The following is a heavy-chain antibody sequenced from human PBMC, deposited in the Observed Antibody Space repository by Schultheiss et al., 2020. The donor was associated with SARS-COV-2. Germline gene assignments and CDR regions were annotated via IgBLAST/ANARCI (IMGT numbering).Heavy chain of an antibody. CDR1: GFTFSSYA. Sequence: GGSLRLSCAASGFTFSSYAMHWVRQAPGKGLEWVAVISYDGSNKYYADSVKGRFTISRDNAKNSLYLQMNSLRADDTALYYCAKDSDGDYIFFDYWGQGTLVTVSS. CDR2: ISYDGSNK. D-gene: IGHD4-17*01. V-gene: IGHV3-30*12. J-gene: IGHJ4*02. CDR3: AKDSDGDYIFFDY.